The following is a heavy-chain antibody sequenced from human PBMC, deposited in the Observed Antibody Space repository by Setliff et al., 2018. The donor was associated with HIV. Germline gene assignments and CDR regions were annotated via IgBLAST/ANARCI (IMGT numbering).Heavy chain of an antibody. V-gene: IGHV1-3*01. CDR1: GGTFSSYG. D-gene: IGHD5-18*01. CDR3: ARDKPRGAIQLLRGEFDY. J-gene: IGHJ4*02. Sequence: ASVKVSCKASGGTFSSYGISWVRQAPGQRLEWMGWINADNGNTKYSQKFQGRVSITRDTSATTAYMELSSLRSEDTAVYYCARDKPRGAIQLLRGEFDYWGQGTLVTVSS. CDR2: INADNGNT.